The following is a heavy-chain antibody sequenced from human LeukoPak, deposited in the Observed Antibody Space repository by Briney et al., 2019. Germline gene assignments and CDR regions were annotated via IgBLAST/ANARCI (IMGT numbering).Heavy chain of an antibody. J-gene: IGHJ3*02. CDR3: ATEFVRALLGVFDI. D-gene: IGHD2-15*01. V-gene: IGHV1-24*01. CDR1: GYTLTELS. CDR2: FDPEDGET. Sequence: ASVKVSCKVSGYTLTELSMHWVRQAPGKGLEWMRGFDPEDGETIYAQKFQGRATMTEDTSTDTAYMELSSLRSEDTAMYYCATEFVRALLGVFDIWGQGTMVTVSS.